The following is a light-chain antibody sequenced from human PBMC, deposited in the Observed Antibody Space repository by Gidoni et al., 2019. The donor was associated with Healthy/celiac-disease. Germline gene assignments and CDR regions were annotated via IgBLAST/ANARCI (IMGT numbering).Light chain of an antibody. CDR2: EGS. CDR3: CSYAGSSTVV. CDR1: SSDVGSYNL. Sequence: QSALTQPASESGSPGQPLTISCTGTSSDVGSYNLVSWYQQHPGKAPKLMIYEGSKRPSGVSNRFSGSKSGNTASLTISGLQAEDEADYYCCSYAGSSTVVFGGGTKLTVL. J-gene: IGLJ2*01. V-gene: IGLV2-23*01.